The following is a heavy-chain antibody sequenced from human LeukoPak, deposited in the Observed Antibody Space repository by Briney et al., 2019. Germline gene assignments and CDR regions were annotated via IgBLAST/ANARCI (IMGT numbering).Heavy chain of an antibody. V-gene: IGHV3-48*03. Sequence: HPGGSLRLSCAAPGFTFSTYEMNWVRQAPGKGLEWISFISSSGSIKYYADSLKGRFTISRDNAKNSLYLQMNSLRAEDTAVYYCASPWRSSGWYAFDIWGQGTMVTVSS. CDR2: ISSSGSIK. CDR1: GFTFSTYE. CDR3: ASPWRSSGWYAFDI. J-gene: IGHJ3*02. D-gene: IGHD6-19*01.